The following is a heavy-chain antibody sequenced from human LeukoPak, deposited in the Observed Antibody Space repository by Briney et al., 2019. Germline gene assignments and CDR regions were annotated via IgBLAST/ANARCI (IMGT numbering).Heavy chain of an antibody. CDR2: MNPNSGNT. CDR3: AREDGVIQQRYYYYMDV. CDR1: GYTFTSYD. V-gene: IGHV1-8*01. Sequence: ASVKVSCKASGYTFTSYDINWVRQATGQGLEWMGWMNPNSGNTGYAQKFQGRVTMTRNTSISTAYMELSSLRSEDTAVYYWAREDGVIQQRYYYYMDVWGKGTTVTVSS. D-gene: IGHD3-16*02. J-gene: IGHJ6*03.